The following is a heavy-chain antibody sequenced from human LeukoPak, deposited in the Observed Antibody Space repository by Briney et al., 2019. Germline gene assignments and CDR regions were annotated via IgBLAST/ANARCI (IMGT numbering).Heavy chain of an antibody. Sequence: PSESLSLTCAVYGGSFSGYYWSWIRQPPGKGLEWIGEINHSGSTTYNPSIKSRVTIAVDTSKNQFSLKLSSVTAADTAVYYCARGKRGTTVLDYYYGMDVWGQGTTVTVSS. J-gene: IGHJ6*02. D-gene: IGHD4-17*01. V-gene: IGHV4-34*01. CDR1: GGSFSGYY. CDR3: ARGKRGTTVLDYYYGMDV. CDR2: INHSGST.